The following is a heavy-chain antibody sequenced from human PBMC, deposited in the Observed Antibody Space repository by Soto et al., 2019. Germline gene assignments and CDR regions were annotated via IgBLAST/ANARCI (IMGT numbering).Heavy chain of an antibody. CDR1: GYTFTSYD. J-gene: IGHJ6*03. D-gene: IGHD6-13*01. Sequence: GASVKVSCKASGYTFTSYDINWVRQATGQGLEWMGWMNPNNGNTSYAQKLQGRVTMTTDTSMSTAYMELSSLRSDDTAVYYCASIAAAGPNYYYYMDVWGKGTTVTVSS. CDR2: MNPNNGNT. CDR3: ASIAAAGPNYYYYMDV. V-gene: IGHV1-8*01.